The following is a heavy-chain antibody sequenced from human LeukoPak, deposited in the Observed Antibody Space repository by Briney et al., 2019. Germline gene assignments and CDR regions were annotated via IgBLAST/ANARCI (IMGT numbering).Heavy chain of an antibody. CDR1: GGTFSSYT. Sequence: SVKVSCKASGGTFSSYTIGWVRQAPGQGLEWMGRIIPTLGIANYAQKFQGRVTITADKSTSTAYMELSSLRSEDTAVYYCARDLRYSSNWFDPWGQGTLVTVSS. V-gene: IGHV1-69*04. CDR3: ARDLRYSSNWFDP. J-gene: IGHJ5*02. D-gene: IGHD6-13*01. CDR2: IIPTLGIA.